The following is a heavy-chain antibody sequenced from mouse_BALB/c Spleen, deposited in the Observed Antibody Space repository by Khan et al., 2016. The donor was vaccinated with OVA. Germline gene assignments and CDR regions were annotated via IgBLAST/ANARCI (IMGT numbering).Heavy chain of an antibody. D-gene: IGHD1-2*01. Sequence: EVELVESGGGLVQPGGSRKLSCAASGFTFSDYGMAWVRQAPGKGPEWVAFISDLAYTIYYADTVTGRFTISRETAKNTLYLERSSLRAEDTAIYYCARGGGTAPFAYWGLGTLVTVSA. CDR2: ISDLAYTI. V-gene: IGHV5-15*02. CDR3: ARGGGTAPFAY. J-gene: IGHJ3*01. CDR1: GFTFSDYG.